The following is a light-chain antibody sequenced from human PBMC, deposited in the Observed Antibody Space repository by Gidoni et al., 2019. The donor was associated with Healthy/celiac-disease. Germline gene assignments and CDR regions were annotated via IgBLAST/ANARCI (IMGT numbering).Light chain of an antibody. V-gene: IGLV6-57*02. CDR1: SGSIASNY. CDR3: QSYDSSFWV. J-gene: IGLJ3*02. CDR2: EDN. Sequence: NFMLTQTHSVSESPGKTVTISFTGSSGSIASNYVQWYQQRPGSAPTTVIYEDNQRPSGVPDRFSGSIDSSSNSASLTISGLKTEDEADYYCQSYDSSFWVFGGGTKLTVL.